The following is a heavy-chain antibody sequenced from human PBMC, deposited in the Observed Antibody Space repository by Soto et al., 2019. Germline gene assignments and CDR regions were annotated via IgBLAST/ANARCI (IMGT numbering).Heavy chain of an antibody. V-gene: IGHV3-33*01. D-gene: IGHD6-13*01. CDR2: IWFDETNK. CDR1: GFTFSRYA. CDR3: ARDRSRGIAAAGPDY. J-gene: IGHJ4*02. Sequence: LSCAASGFTFSRYAMHWVRQAPGKGLDWVAVIWFDETNKYYVDSVRGRFTISRDNSKNTLYLQMNSLRGEDTAVYYCARDRSRGIAAAGPDYWGQGTLVTVSS.